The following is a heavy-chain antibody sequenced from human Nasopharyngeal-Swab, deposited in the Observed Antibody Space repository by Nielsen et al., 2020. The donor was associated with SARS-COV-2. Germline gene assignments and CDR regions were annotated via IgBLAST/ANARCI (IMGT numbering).Heavy chain of an antibody. CDR1: GFTFSSYW. CDR3: ASGGGWYGFDY. V-gene: IGHV3-7*01. J-gene: IGHJ4*02. CDR2: IKQDGSEK. Sequence: GESLKISCAASGFTFSSYWMTWVRQAPGKGLEWVANIKQDGSEKYYVDSVKGRFSISRDNTKNSLYLQMDSLRAEDTAVYYCASGGGWYGFDYWGQGTLVTVSS. D-gene: IGHD6-19*01.